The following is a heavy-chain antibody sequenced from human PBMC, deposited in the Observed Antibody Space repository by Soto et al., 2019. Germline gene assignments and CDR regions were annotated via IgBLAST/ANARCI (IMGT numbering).Heavy chain of an antibody. D-gene: IGHD3-9*01. J-gene: IGHJ3*02. CDR1: GYTFTSYG. CDR2: ISAYNGNT. Sequence: ASVKVSCKASGYTFTSYGISWVRQAPGQGLEWMGWISAYNGNTNYAQKLQGRVTMTTDTSTSTAYMELRSLRSDDTAVYYCARGRYDISTGYPRAFDIWGQGTMVTVSS. CDR3: ARGRYDISTGYPRAFDI. V-gene: IGHV1-18*04.